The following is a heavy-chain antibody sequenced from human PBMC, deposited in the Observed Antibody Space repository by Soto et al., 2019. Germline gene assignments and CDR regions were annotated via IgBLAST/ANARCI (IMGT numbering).Heavy chain of an antibody. Sequence: QVQLVESGGGVVQPGRSLRLSCAASGFTFSSYAMHWVRQAPGKGLEWVAVISYDGSNKYYADSVKGRFTISRDNSKNTXXLQMNSLRAEDTAVYYCARDRDNLWAYYYYYGMDVWGQGTTVTVSS. CDR1: GFTFSSYA. CDR2: ISYDGSNK. V-gene: IGHV3-30-3*01. J-gene: IGHJ6*02. D-gene: IGHD3-10*01. CDR3: ARDRDNLWAYYYYYGMDV.